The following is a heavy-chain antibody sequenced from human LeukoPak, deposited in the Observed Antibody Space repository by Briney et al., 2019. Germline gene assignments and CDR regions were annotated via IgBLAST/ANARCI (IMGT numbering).Heavy chain of an antibody. Sequence: SETLSLTCTVSGGSISSGGYYWSWIRQPPGKGLEWIGYIYYSGSTNYNPSLKSRVTISVDTSKNQFSLKLSSVTAADTAVYYCARNQDYYDSREYFDYWGQGTLVTVSS. CDR2: IYYSGST. J-gene: IGHJ4*02. V-gene: IGHV4-61*08. CDR3: ARNQDYYDSREYFDY. D-gene: IGHD3-22*01. CDR1: GGSISSGGYY.